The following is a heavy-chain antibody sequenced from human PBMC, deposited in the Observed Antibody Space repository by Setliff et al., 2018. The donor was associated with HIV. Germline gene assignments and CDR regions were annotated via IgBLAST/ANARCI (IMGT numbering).Heavy chain of an antibody. CDR3: ARVFVDTAVLRVLEYYFDS. J-gene: IGHJ4*02. CDR1: GGSISRSSYY. CDR2: MYYSGST. V-gene: IGHV4-39*07. Sequence: SETLSLTCTVSGGSISRSSYYWGWVRQPPGKGLEWIGSMYYSGSTYYTPSLKSRITISLDTSKNQFSLRIRSVTAADTAVYYCARVFVDTAVLRVLEYYFDSWGRVTLVTVSS. D-gene: IGHD5-18*01.